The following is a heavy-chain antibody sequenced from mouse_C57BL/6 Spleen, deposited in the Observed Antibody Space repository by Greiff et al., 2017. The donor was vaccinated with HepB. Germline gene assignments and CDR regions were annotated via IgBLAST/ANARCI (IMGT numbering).Heavy chain of an antibody. CDR3: ERGALERKDFDY. CDR2: ISSGSSTI. J-gene: IGHJ2*01. D-gene: IGHD3-1*01. V-gene: IGHV5-17*01. CDR1: GFTFSDCG. Sequence: EVQVLESGGGLVKPGGSLKLSCAASGFTFSDCGMHWVRRAPDKGLEWVAYISSGSSTIYYADTVKGRCTISRDNAKNTLFLQMTSLRSEDTAMYYCERGALERKDFDYWGQGTTVTVSS.